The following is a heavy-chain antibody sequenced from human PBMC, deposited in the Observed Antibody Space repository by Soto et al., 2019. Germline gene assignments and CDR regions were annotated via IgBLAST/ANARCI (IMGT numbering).Heavy chain of an antibody. Sequence: GGSLRLSCAASGFTFDDYAMHWVRQVPGKGLEWVSGINWNSCSIGYGDSVKGRFAISRDNAKNALHLQMNSLSAEDTAFYYCVKDESINWYSGHFRHWGQGTLVTVSS. J-gene: IGHJ1*01. CDR3: VKDESINWYSGHFRH. V-gene: IGHV3-9*01. CDR1: GFTFDDYA. CDR2: INWNSCSI. D-gene: IGHD6-13*01.